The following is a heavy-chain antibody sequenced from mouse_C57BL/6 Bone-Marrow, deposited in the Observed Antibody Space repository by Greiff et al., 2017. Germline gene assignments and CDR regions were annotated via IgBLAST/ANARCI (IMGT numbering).Heavy chain of an antibody. V-gene: IGHV5-17*01. Sequence: EVQLQQSGGGLVKPGGSLKLSCAASGFTFSDYGMHWVRQAPEKGLEWVAYISSGSSTIYYADTVKGRFTISRDNAKNTLFLQMTSLRSEDTAMYYCARQGLRAMDYWCQGTSVTVSS. CDR1: GFTFSDYG. CDR3: ARQGLRAMDY. D-gene: IGHD3-3*01. CDR2: ISSGSSTI. J-gene: IGHJ4*01.